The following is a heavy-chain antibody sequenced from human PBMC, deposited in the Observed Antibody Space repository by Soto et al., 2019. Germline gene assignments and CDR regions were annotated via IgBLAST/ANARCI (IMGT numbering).Heavy chain of an antibody. CDR1: GYTFTSYG. Sequence: ASVKVSCKASGYTFTSYGISWVRQAPGQGLEWMGWISAYNGNTNYAQKLQGRVTMTTDTSTSTAYMELRSLRSEDTAVYYCATKGRWYVGYYYYGMDVWGQGTTVTVS. CDR3: ATKGRWYVGYYYYGMDV. CDR2: ISAYNGNT. D-gene: IGHD6-13*01. V-gene: IGHV1-18*01. J-gene: IGHJ6*02.